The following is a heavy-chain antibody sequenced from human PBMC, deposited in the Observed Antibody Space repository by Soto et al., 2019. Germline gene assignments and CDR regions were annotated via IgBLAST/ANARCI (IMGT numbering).Heavy chain of an antibody. V-gene: IGHV4-59*01. CDR2: IYYSGNT. J-gene: IGHJ5*01. D-gene: IGHD2-15*01. CDR3: ARAQDIVVVVAATPEVWFDS. Sequence: PSETLSLTCTVSGGSISSYYWSWIRQPPGKGLEWIGYIYYSGNTNYNPSLKSRVTISVGTSKNQFSLKLSSVTAADTAVYYCARAQDIVVVVAATPEVWFDSWGQETLVTVSS. CDR1: GGSISSYY.